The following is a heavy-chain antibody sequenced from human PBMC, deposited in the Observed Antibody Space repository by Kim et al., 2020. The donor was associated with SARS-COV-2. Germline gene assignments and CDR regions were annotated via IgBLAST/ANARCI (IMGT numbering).Heavy chain of an antibody. J-gene: IGHJ6*02. V-gene: IGHV3-30*18. CDR3: AKTPVVVANYYYYYGMDV. D-gene: IGHD2-15*01. CDR2: ISYDGSNK. Sequence: GGSLRLSCAASGFTFSSYGMHWVRQAPGKGLEWVAVISYDGSNKYYADSVKGRFTISRDNSKNTLYLQMNSLRAEDTAVYYCAKTPVVVANYYYYYGMDVWGQGTTVTVSS. CDR1: GFTFSSYG.